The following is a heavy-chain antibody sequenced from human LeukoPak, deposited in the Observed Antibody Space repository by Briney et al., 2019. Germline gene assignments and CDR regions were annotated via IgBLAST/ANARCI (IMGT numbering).Heavy chain of an antibody. CDR2: ISSSSSTI. J-gene: IGHJ3*02. Sequence: PGGSLRLSCAASGFTLSRYSMNWVRQAPGKGLEWISYISSSSSTIYYADSVKGRFTISRDNAKNSLYLQMNSLRAEDTAVYYCARDGGLWFGELPSPSAFDIWGQGTMVTVSS. CDR1: GFTLSRYS. CDR3: ARDGGLWFGELPSPSAFDI. V-gene: IGHV3-48*04. D-gene: IGHD3-10*01.